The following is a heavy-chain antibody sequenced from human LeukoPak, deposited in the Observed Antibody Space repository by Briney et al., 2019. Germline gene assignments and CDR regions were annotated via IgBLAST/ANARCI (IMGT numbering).Heavy chain of an antibody. V-gene: IGHV1-2*02. CDR3: ARDVGHYYGSGSYYRIPDYFDY. CDR1: GYTFTGYY. CDR2: INPNSGGT. Sequence: RASVKVSCKASGYTFTGYYMHWVRQAPGQGLEWMGWINPNSGGTNYAQKFQGRVTMTRDTSISTAYMELSRLRSDDTAVYYSARDVGHYYGSGSYYRIPDYFDYWGQGTLVTVSS. J-gene: IGHJ4*02. D-gene: IGHD3-10*01.